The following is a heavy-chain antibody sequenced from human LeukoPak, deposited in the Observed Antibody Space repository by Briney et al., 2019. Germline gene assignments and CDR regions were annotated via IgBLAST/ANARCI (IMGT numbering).Heavy chain of an antibody. J-gene: IGHJ6*03. D-gene: IGHD3-3*01. Sequence: PSETLSLTCTVSGVSISSYYWSWIRQPPGKGLEWIGYIYYSGSTNYNPSLKSRVTISVDTSKNQFSLKLSSVTAADTAVYYCARGGGAITIFGVAYMDVWGKGTTVTVSS. CDR1: GVSISSYY. CDR2: IYYSGST. CDR3: ARGGGAITIFGVAYMDV. V-gene: IGHV4-59*01.